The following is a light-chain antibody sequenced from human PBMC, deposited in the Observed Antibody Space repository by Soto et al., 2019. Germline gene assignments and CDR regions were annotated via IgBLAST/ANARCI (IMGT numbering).Light chain of an antibody. Sequence: DIQMTQSPSTLSASVGDRVTITCRASQSIENWLAWYQQKPGKAPKLFIVKASTLEIGVPSRFSGSGSGTEFTLSISSLQPDDFATYFCQQYESFPRTFGQGTKVEIK. V-gene: IGKV1-5*03. CDR2: KAS. CDR1: QSIENW. CDR3: QQYESFPRT. J-gene: IGKJ1*01.